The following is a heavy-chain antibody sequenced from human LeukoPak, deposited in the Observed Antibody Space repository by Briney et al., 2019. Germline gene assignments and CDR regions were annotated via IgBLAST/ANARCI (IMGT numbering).Heavy chain of an antibody. CDR3: AKGITMIVVVYYGMDV. J-gene: IGHJ6*02. Sequence: GRSLRLSCAASGFTFSSYGMHWVRQAPGKGLEWVAVISYDGSNKYYADSVKGRFTISRDNSKNTLYLQMNSLRAENTAVYYCAKGITMIVVVYYGMDVWGQGTTVTVSS. V-gene: IGHV3-30*18. CDR1: GFTFSSYG. D-gene: IGHD3-22*01. CDR2: ISYDGSNK.